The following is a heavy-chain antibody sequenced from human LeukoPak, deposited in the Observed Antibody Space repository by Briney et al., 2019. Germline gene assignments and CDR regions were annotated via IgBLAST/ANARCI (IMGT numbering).Heavy chain of an antibody. CDR2: ISSSSSYI. CDR3: ARDLGDYDFWSGPTGSMDV. V-gene: IGHV3-21*01. J-gene: IGHJ6*02. Sequence: GGSLRLSCAASGFTFSSYSMNWVRQAPGKGLEWVSSISSSSSYIYYADSVKGRFTISRDNAKNSLYLQMNSLRAEGTAVYYCARDLGDYDFWSGPTGSMDVWGQGTTVTVSS. D-gene: IGHD3-3*01. CDR1: GFTFSSYS.